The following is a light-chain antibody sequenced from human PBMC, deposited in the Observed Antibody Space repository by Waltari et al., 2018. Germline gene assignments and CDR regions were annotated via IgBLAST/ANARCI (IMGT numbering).Light chain of an antibody. CDR2: GAS. J-gene: IGKJ1*01. V-gene: IGKV3-20*01. CDR3: QHYVRLPAT. Sequence: EIVLTQSPGSLSSSPGERVTLSGRASQSVSRALAWDQPKPGQAPRLLIFGASNRATGIPDRFSGSGSETDFSLTISRLEPEDFAVYYCQHYVRLPATFGRGTKVEIK. CDR1: QSVSRA.